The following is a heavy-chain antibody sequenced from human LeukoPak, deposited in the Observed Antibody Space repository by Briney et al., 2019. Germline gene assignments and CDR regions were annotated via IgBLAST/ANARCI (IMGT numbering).Heavy chain of an antibody. D-gene: IGHD3-3*01. CDR3: AKDLGDDAFDI. V-gene: IGHV3-74*01. CDR1: GFTFSSYW. Sequence: PGGSLRLSCAASGFTFSSYWMHWVRQAPGKGLVWVSRINTDGSSTSYADSVKGRFTISRDNAKNTLYLQMNSLRAEDTAVYYCAKDLGDDAFDIWGQGTMVTVSS. J-gene: IGHJ3*02. CDR2: INTDGSST.